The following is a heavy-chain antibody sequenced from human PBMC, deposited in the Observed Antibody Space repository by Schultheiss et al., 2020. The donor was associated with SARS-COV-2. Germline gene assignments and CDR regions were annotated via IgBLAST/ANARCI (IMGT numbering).Heavy chain of an antibody. J-gene: IGHJ4*02. V-gene: IGHV3-74*01. Sequence: GGSLRLSCAASGFTFSDYYMSWIRQAPGKGLVWVSRINSDGSSTSYADSVKGRFTISRDNAKNSLYLQMNSLRDEDTAVYYCARDEPNIVVVTATQSSFDYWGQGTLVTVS. CDR1: GFTFSDYY. CDR2: INSDGSST. CDR3: ARDEPNIVVVTATQSSFDY. D-gene: IGHD2-21*02.